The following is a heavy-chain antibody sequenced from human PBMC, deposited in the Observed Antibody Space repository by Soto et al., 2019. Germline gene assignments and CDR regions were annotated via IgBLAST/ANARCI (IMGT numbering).Heavy chain of an antibody. CDR2: ISGYNGNT. Sequence: QVQLVQSGAEVKKPGASVKVSCKASGYTFSNFGLSWVRQAPGQGLEWMGWISGYNGNTNSAQKFQGRVTMTTDTSPTTAYMEVRSLTSDDTAVYYCARDKGYGFGWSSSSGMDVWGQGTTVTVSS. CDR3: ARDKGYGFGWSSSSGMDV. V-gene: IGHV1-18*01. CDR1: GYTFSNFG. J-gene: IGHJ6*02. D-gene: IGHD5-18*01.